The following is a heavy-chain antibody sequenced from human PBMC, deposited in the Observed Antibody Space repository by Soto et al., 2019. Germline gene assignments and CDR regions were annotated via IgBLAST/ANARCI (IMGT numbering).Heavy chain of an antibody. V-gene: IGHV4-59*08. D-gene: IGHD1-20*01. CDR1: GGSISSYY. CDR2: IYYSGST. Sequence: SSETLSLTCTVSGGSISSYYWSWIRQPPGKGLEWIGYIYYSGSTNYNPSLKSRVTISVDTSKNQFSLKLSSVTAADTAVYYCARSYNWSINWFDPWGQGTLVTVSS. J-gene: IGHJ5*02. CDR3: ARSYNWSINWFDP.